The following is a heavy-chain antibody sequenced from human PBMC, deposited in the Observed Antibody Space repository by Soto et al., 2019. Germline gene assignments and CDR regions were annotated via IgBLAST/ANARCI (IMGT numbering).Heavy chain of an antibody. J-gene: IGHJ4*02. CDR3: ASYVYYYDSSGYYYTENY. CDR1: GFTFSSYD. D-gene: IGHD3-22*01. CDR2: IGTAGDT. Sequence: GGSLRLSCASSGFTFSSYDMHWVRQATGKGLEWVSAIGTAGDTYYPGSVKGRFTISRENAKNSLYLQMNSLRAEDTAVYYCASYVYYYDSSGYYYTENYWGQGTLVTVSS. V-gene: IGHV3-13*01.